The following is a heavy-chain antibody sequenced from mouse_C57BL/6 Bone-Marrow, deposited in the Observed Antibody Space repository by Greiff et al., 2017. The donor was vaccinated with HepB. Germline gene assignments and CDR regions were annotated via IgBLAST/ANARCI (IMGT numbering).Heavy chain of an antibody. CDR3: ARYYYAMDY. V-gene: IGHV7-3*01. J-gene: IGHJ4*01. Sequence: EVQLVESGGGLVQPGGSLSLSCAASGFTFTDYYMSWVRQPPGKALEWLGFIRNKANGYTTEYSASVKGRLTISRDNSQSILYLQMNALRAEDSATYYCARYYYAMDYWGQGTSVTVSS. CDR1: GFTFTDYY. CDR2: IRNKANGYTT.